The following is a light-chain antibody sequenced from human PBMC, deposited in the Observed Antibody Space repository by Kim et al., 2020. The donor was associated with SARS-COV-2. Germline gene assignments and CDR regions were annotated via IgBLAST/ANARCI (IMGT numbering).Light chain of an antibody. CDR1: NLGDKY. Sequence: SVGPGQTASIICSGDNLGDKYTYWYQQKPGQSPVLVIYQDTKRHSGIPERFSGSNSGNTATLTISGTQALDEGDYYCQAWDSSTAVFGGGTKLTVL. CDR3: QAWDSSTAV. J-gene: IGLJ3*02. V-gene: IGLV3-1*01. CDR2: QDT.